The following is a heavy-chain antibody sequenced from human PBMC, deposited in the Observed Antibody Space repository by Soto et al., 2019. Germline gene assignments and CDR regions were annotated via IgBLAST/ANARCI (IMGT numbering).Heavy chain of an antibody. J-gene: IGHJ6*02. D-gene: IGHD3-10*01. CDR3: ARDLEITYGSGSYPRRYYYYYYGMDV. CDR2: IYYSGST. V-gene: IGHV4-59*01. Sequence: PSETLSLTCTVSGGSISSYYWSWIRQPPGKGLEWIGYIYYSGSTNYNPSLKSRVTISVDTSKNQFSLKLSSVTAADTAVYYRARDLEITYGSGSYPRRYYYYYYGMDVWGQGTTVTVSS. CDR1: GGSISSYY.